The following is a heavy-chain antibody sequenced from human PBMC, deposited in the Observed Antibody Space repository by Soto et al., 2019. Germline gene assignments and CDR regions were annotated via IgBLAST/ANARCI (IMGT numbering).Heavy chain of an antibody. Sequence: LRLSCAASGFTFSSYSMNWVRQAPGKGLEWVSSISSSSSYIYYADSVKGRFTISRDNAKNSLYLQMNSLRAEDTAVYYCARALGWWYGGNSNLSPFDYWGQGTLVTVSS. D-gene: IGHD2-15*01. CDR2: ISSSSSYI. V-gene: IGHV3-21*01. CDR3: ARALGWWYGGNSNLSPFDY. CDR1: GFTFSSYS. J-gene: IGHJ4*02.